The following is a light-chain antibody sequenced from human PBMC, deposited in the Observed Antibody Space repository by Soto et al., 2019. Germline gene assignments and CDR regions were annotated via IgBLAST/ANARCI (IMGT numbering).Light chain of an antibody. V-gene: IGLV2-14*01. CDR3: ISYSSSSTYV. CDR1: SSDVGGYDY. CDR2: DVS. Sequence: QSVLPQPASVSGSPGQSITISCTGTSSDVGGYDYVSWYQQPPGKAPKLIIYDVSDRPSGVSSRFSGSKSGDTASLTISGLQDEDEADYYCISYSSSSTYVFGTGTKVTVL. J-gene: IGLJ1*01.